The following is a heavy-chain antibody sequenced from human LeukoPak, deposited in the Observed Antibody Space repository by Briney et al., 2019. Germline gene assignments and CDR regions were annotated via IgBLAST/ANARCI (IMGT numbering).Heavy chain of an antibody. CDR1: GGSISSYY. V-gene: IGHV4-4*07. D-gene: IGHD2-15*01. CDR3: ARGRRYCSGGSCYRVGRNYYMDV. Sequence: PSETLSLTCTVSGGSISSYYWSWIRQPAGKGLEWIGRIYTSGSTNYNPSLKSRVTISVDTSKNQFSLKLNSVTAADTAVYYCARGRRYCSGGSCYRVGRNYYMDVWGKGTTVTVSS. CDR2: IYTSGST. J-gene: IGHJ6*03.